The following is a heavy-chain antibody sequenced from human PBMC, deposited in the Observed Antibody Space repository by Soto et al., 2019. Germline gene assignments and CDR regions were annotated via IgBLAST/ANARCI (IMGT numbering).Heavy chain of an antibody. CDR3: AFRFGERPWNGP. CDR1: GFTFSSYA. CDR2: ISGSGGST. D-gene: IGHD3-10*01. J-gene: IGHJ5*02. V-gene: IGHV3-23*01. Sequence: GGSLRLSCAASGFTFSSYAMSWVRQAPGKGLEWVSAISGSGGSTYYADSVKGRFTISRDNSKNTLYLQMNSLRAEDTAVYYCAFRFGERPWNGPWGQGTLVTVSS.